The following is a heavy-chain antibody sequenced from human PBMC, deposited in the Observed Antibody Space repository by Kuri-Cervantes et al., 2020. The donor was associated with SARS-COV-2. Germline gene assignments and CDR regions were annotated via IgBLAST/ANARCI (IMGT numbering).Heavy chain of an antibody. CDR3: ARGELGISNYYYYYMDV. V-gene: IGHV1-46*04. Sequence: ASVKVSCKACAYTFTTYAINWVRQAPGQGLEWMGLIYPSGGSTSYAQKLQGRVTMTRDTSTSTVYMELSSLRSEDTAVYYCARGELGISNYYYYYMDVWGKGTTVTVSS. J-gene: IGHJ6*03. CDR2: IYPSGGST. D-gene: IGHD7-27*01. CDR1: AYTFTTYA.